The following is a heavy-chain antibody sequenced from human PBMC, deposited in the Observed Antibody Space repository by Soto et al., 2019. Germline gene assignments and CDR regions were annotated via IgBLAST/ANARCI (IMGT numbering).Heavy chain of an antibody. CDR2: TRNKANSYTT. CDR1: GFTFSDYY. J-gene: IGHJ3*02. CDR3: VRDRNSGTYPDDAFDI. D-gene: IGHD1-26*01. Sequence: EVQLVESGGGLVQPGGSLRLSCAASGFTFSDYYMDWVRQAPGKGLEWVGRTRNKANSYTTEYAASVKGRFIISRDDSRNSLYLQMNSLKIEDTAVYYCVRDRNSGTYPDDAFDIWGRGTMVTVSS. V-gene: IGHV3-72*01.